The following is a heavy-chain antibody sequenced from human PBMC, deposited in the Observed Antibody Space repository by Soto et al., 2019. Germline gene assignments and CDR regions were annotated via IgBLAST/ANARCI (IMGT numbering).Heavy chain of an antibody. CDR2: IIPIFGTA. Sequence: QGQLGQSGAEVKKPGSSVKVSCTASGGTFSSYAISWVRQAPGQGLEWMGGIIPIFGTANYAQKFQGRVTITADKSTSTAYMELRSLRSEETDVYYCARELGGDPRRLTSFLRVTGFDPLVQGTLVTVSS. CDR1: GGTFSSYA. CDR3: ARELGGDPRRLTSFLRVTGFDP. D-gene: IGHD3-3*01. J-gene: IGHJ5*02. V-gene: IGHV1-69*06.